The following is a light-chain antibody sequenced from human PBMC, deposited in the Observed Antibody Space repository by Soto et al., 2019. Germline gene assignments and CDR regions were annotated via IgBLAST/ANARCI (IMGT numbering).Light chain of an antibody. CDR2: TAS. CDR3: QQYNSYPLT. V-gene: IGKV1-5*03. Sequence: DIQMTQSPSTLSASVGDRVTLTCRASQSINSWLAWYQQKPGKAPKLLIYTASSLESGVPSRFSGSGSGTEFTLTISSLQPDGFASYYCQQYNSYPLTFGGGTKVEIK. CDR1: QSINSW. J-gene: IGKJ4*01.